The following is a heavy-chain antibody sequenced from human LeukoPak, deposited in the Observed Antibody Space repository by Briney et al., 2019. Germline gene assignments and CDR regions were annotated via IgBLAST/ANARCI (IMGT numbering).Heavy chain of an antibody. CDR1: GFTFSSYA. J-gene: IGHJ6*03. V-gene: IGHV4-59*08. CDR2: FYYSGST. D-gene: IGHD6-13*01. Sequence: GSLRLSCAASGFTFSSYAMNWLRQAPGKGLEWIGHFYYSGSTNYNPSLRSRVTISVDSSKNQFSLKLSSVTAADTAVYYCARQEGSSWYFHYMDVWGRGTTVTVSS. CDR3: ARQEGSSWYFHYMDV.